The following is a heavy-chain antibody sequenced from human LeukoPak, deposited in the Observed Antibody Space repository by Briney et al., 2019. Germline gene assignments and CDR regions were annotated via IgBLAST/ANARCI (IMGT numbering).Heavy chain of an antibody. CDR2: INKGGRT. D-gene: IGHD3-10*01. Sequence: PSETLSLTCAVNGGSFSDYLWTWIRQSPGKGLEWIGEINKGGRTNFNPSLKSRVTISADRSKYHFSLTLRSVTAADTAVYYCARGKRVWFGELMTSFSYFYIDVWGRGTTVIVSS. V-gene: IGHV4-34*01. CDR3: ARGKRVWFGELMTSFSYFYIDV. CDR1: GGSFSDYL. J-gene: IGHJ6*03.